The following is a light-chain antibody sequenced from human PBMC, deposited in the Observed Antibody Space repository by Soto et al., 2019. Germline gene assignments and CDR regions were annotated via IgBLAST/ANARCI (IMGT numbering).Light chain of an antibody. J-gene: IGKJ1*01. Sequence: EIVLTQSPGTLSLSPGERATLSCWASQSVSNRYLAWYQQKPGQAPRLLNYGASSRATGIPDRFSGSGSRTDVTLTISIVEPEDFAVYNCQSYDSSCTFCQGTTVEFK. CDR2: GAS. V-gene: IGKV3-20*01. CDR3: QSYDSSCT. CDR1: QSVSNRY.